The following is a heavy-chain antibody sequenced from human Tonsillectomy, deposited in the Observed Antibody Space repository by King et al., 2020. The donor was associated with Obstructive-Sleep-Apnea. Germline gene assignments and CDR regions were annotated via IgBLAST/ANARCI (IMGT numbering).Heavy chain of an antibody. J-gene: IGHJ6*02. V-gene: IGHV3-30*18. Sequence: VQLVESGGGVVQPGRSLRLSCAASGFTFSGYGMHWVRQAPGKGLEWVAVISYDGSNKYYADSVKGRFTVSRDKSKNTLYLQMNSLRPEDTAGYYCAKEMIAAAATGGMDVWGQGTTVTVSS. D-gene: IGHD6-13*01. CDR3: AKEMIAAAATGGMDV. CDR1: GFTFSGYG. CDR2: ISYDGSNK.